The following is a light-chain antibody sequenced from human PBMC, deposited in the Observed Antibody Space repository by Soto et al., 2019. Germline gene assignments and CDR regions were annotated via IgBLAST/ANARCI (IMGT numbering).Light chain of an antibody. V-gene: IGLV2-14*01. J-gene: IGLJ1*01. CDR2: EVN. CDR1: SSDVGGYDY. Sequence: QSVLTQPASVSGSPGQSITISCTGTSSDVGGYDYVSWYQLHPGKAPKLMVFEVNNRPSGVSYRFSGSKSGNTASLTISGLQAEDEADYYCSSYSSTNTYVFATGTKVTVL. CDR3: SSYSSTNTYV.